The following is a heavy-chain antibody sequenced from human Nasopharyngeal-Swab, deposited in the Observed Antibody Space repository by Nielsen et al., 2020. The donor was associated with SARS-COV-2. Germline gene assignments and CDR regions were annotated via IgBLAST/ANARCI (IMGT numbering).Heavy chain of an antibody. CDR2: ISYDGSNK. J-gene: IGHJ5*02. CDR3: ARDRGIAVANNWFDP. CDR1: GFTFSSYA. Sequence: GESLKISCAASGFTFSSYAMHWVRQAPGKGLEWVAVISYDGSNKYYADSVKGRFTISRDNSKNTLYLQMNSLRAEGTAVYYCARDRGIAVANNWFDPWGQGTLVTVSS. D-gene: IGHD6-19*01. V-gene: IGHV3-30*04.